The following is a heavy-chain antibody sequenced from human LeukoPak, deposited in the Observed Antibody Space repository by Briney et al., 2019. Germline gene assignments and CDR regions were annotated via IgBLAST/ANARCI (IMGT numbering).Heavy chain of an antibody. J-gene: IGHJ4*02. CDR3: AKDVGGWLPTYYFDY. Sequence: HPGGSLRLSCGASGFTFSNYGMLWVRQAPGKGLEWVAFIRYDGNNKLYADSMKGRFTISRDNSKNTLYLHINSLRAEDTALYYCAKDVGGWLPTYYFDYWGQGTLVTVSS. CDR1: GFTFSNYG. CDR2: IRYDGNNK. V-gene: IGHV3-30*02. D-gene: IGHD5-24*01.